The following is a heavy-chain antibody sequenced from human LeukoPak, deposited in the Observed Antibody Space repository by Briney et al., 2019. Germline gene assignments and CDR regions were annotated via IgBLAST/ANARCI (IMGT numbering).Heavy chain of an antibody. D-gene: IGHD3-16*01. Sequence: ASVKVSCKASGYTFTGHYIYWVRQAPGQGLEWLGWINPNSGGTDYAQNFQGRVTMTRDTSISTAYMELSRLRSDDTAVYYCARRYESDAFDIWGQGTMVTVSS. CDR1: GYTFTGHY. CDR3: ARRYESDAFDI. V-gene: IGHV1-2*02. CDR2: INPNSGGT. J-gene: IGHJ3*02.